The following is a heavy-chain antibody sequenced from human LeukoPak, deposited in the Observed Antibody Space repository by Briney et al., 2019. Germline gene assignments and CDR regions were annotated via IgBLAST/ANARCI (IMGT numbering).Heavy chain of an antibody. CDR3: AKGGYSIAAYYYYYYMDV. CDR1: GFTFSSYA. CDR2: ISGSGGST. Sequence: QPGGSLRLSCAASGFTFSSYAMSWVRQAPGKGLEWVSVISGSGGSTYYADSVKGRFTISRDNSKNTLYLQMNSLRAEDTAVYYCAKGGYSIAAYYYYYYMDVWGKGTTVTVSS. D-gene: IGHD6-25*01. V-gene: IGHV3-23*01. J-gene: IGHJ6*03.